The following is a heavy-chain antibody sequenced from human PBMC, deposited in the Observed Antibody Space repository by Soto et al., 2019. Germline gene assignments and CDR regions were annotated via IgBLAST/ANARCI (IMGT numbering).Heavy chain of an antibody. CDR1: GFTFDDYT. V-gene: IGHV3-43*01. Sequence: GGFLRLSCAASGFTFDDYTMHWVRQAPGKGLEWVSLISWDGGSTYYADSVKGRFTISRDNSKNSLYLQMNSLRTEDTALYYCAKVNSYGPLDYGMDVWGQGTTVTVSS. CDR3: AKVNSYGPLDYGMDV. D-gene: IGHD5-18*01. J-gene: IGHJ6*02. CDR2: ISWDGGST.